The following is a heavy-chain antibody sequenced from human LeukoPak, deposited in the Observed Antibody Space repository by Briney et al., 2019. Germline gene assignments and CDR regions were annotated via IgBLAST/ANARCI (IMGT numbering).Heavy chain of an antibody. CDR3: ARYYYYYYGMDA. J-gene: IGHJ6*02. CDR1: GGSISSYY. CDR2: IYYSGST. V-gene: IGHV4-59*08. Sequence: SETLSLTCTVSGGSISSYYWSWIRQPPGKGLEWIGYIYYSGSTNYNPSLKSRVTISVDTSKNQFSLKLSSVTAADTAVYYCARYYYYYYGMDAWGQGTTVTVSS.